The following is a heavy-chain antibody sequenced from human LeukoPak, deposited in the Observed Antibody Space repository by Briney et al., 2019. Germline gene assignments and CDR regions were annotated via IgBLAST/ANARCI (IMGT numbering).Heavy chain of an antibody. CDR2: INPNSGGT. V-gene: IGHV1-2*02. D-gene: IGHD2-2*01. CDR3: AREGPAAIGRDAFDI. J-gene: IGHJ3*02. Sequence: ASVKVSCKASGYTFTGYYIHWVRQAPGQGLEWMGWINPNSGGTNYAQKFQGRVTMTRDTSISTAYMELSRLRSDDTAVYYCAREGPAAIGRDAFDIWGQGTMVTVSS. CDR1: GYTFTGYY.